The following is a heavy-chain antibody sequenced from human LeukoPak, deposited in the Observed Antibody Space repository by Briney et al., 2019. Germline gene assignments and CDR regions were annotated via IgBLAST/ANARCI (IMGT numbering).Heavy chain of an antibody. V-gene: IGHV1-69*13. CDR1: GGTFSSYA. CDR2: IIPIFGTA. Sequence: GASVKVSCKASGGTFSSYAISWVRQAPGQGLEWMGGIIPIFGTANYAQKFQDRVTITADESTSTAYMELSSLRSEDTAVYYCARHWKNRVVPAAKGYYYYMDVWGKGTTVTVSS. J-gene: IGHJ6*03. CDR3: ARHWKNRVVPAAKGYYYYMDV. D-gene: IGHD2-2*01.